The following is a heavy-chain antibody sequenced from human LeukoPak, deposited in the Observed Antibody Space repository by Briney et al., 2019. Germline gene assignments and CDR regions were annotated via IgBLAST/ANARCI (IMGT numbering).Heavy chain of an antibody. D-gene: IGHD6-6*01. V-gene: IGHV3-53*01. Sequence: PGGSLRLSCAASGFTVSSNYMSWVRQAPGKGLEWVSLIYSAGSTYYADSVKGRFTISRDNSKSTLYLQMDRLRAEDTAVYYCVKARGPSTSSPWFDPWGQGTLVTVSS. J-gene: IGHJ5*02. CDR1: GFTVSSNY. CDR3: VKARGPSTSSPWFDP. CDR2: IYSAGST.